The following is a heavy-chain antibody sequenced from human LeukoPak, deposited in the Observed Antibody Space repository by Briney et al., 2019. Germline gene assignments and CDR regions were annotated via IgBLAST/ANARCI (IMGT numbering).Heavy chain of an antibody. J-gene: IGHJ4*02. CDR3: ARDLAY. CDR2: IYSDGSST. Sequence: GSLRLSCAASGFIVSSNYMSWVRQAPGKGLVWVSRIYSDGSSTNYADSVKGRFTISRDNAKNMLYLQMNSLRAEDTAVYYCARDLAYWGQGALVTVSS. V-gene: IGHV3-74*01. CDR1: GFIVSSNY.